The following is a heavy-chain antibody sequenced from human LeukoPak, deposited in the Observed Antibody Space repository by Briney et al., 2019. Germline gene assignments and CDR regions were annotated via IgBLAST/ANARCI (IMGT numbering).Heavy chain of an antibody. CDR3: VRGGSEVVVAAALGAFDI. V-gene: IGHV3-23*01. CDR2: ISGSGGNT. Sequence: PGRSLRLSCAASGFTFSSYGMTWVRQAPGKGLEWVSAISGSGGNTYYADSVKGRFTISRDNSKDMVYLQMNRLTSEDTAMYYCVRGGSEVVVAAALGAFDIWGQGTMVTVSS. CDR1: GFTFSSYG. D-gene: IGHD2-15*01. J-gene: IGHJ3*02.